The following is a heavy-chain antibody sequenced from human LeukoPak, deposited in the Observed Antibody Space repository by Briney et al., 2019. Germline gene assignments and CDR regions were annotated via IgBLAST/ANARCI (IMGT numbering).Heavy chain of an antibody. Sequence: SETLSLTCAVYGVSFSGYYWSWIRQPPGKGLEWLGEINHSGSTNYNPSLKSRVTISVDTSKNQFSLKLSSVTAADTAVYYCARVAWGYDYVWGSYRHHYFDYWGQGTLVTVSS. D-gene: IGHD3-16*02. CDR2: INHSGST. CDR3: ARVAWGYDYVWGSYRHHYFDY. CDR1: GVSFSGYY. V-gene: IGHV4-34*01. J-gene: IGHJ4*02.